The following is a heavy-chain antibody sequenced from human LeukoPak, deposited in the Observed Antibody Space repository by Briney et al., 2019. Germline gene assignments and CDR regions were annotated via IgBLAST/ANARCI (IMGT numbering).Heavy chain of an antibody. CDR1: GYTFTGYY. V-gene: IGHV1-2*02. D-gene: IGHD3-22*01. CDR2: INPNSGGT. CDR3: ARGRGDYYDSSGYYDY. J-gene: IGHJ4*02. Sequence: ASVKVSCKASGYTFTGYYIHWVRQAPGQGLECMGWINPNSGGTNYAQKFQGRVTMTRDTSISTAYMELSRLRSDDTAVYYCARGRGDYYDSSGYYDYWGQGTLVTVSS.